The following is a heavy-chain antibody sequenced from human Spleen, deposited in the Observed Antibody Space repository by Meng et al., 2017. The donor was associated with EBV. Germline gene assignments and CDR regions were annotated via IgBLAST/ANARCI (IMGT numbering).Heavy chain of an antibody. V-gene: IGHV4-39*07. D-gene: IGHD3-10*01. Sequence: LEESGPGLVKPAETLALTVKVFGGSLWINSYFWGWVRQSPGKGLEWIGSMTYCESPYYNASLKSRLTISIDTSKNQVSLKMTSVTAADTAVYFCVRDYYGTGTSWGQGTLVTVSS. CDR3: VRDYYGTGTS. CDR2: MTYCESP. CDR1: GGSLWINSYF. J-gene: IGHJ4*02.